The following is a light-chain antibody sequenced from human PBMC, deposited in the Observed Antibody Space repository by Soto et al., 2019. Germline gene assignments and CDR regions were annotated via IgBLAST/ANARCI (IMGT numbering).Light chain of an antibody. Sequence: QSVLTQPPSASGSPGRSVTISCTGTSSDVGGYNCVSWYQQHPGKAPKLMIYEVTKRPSGVPNRFSGSRSGNTASLTVSGLQAEDEADYYCSSYAGSNNYVFGTGTKVTVL. V-gene: IGLV2-8*01. CDR1: SSDVGGYNC. CDR3: SSYAGSNNYV. CDR2: EVT. J-gene: IGLJ1*01.